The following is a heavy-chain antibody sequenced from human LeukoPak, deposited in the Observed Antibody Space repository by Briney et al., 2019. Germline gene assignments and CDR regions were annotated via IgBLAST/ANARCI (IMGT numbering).Heavy chain of an antibody. CDR3: ARVGYCSGGSCYGASGFDP. CDR2: IYTSGST. CDR1: GGSLSSGSNY. Sequence: SETLSLTCTVSGGSLSSGSNYWSWIRQPAGKGLEWIGRIYTSGSTNYNPSLKSRVTMSVDTSKNQFSLKLSSVTAADTAVYYCARVGYCSGGSCYGASGFDPRGQGTLVTVSS. V-gene: IGHV4-61*02. D-gene: IGHD2-15*01. J-gene: IGHJ5*02.